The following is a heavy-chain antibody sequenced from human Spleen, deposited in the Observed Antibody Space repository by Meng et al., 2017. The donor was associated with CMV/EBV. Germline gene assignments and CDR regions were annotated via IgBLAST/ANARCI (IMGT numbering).Heavy chain of an antibody. CDR2: MYYNGSP. D-gene: IGHD5-24*01. CDR1: GSLRTSSYH. V-gene: IGHV4-39*07. J-gene: IGHJ4*02. CDR3: ARGDTISGYY. Sequence: GSLRTSSYHWPAIRQSPAKGLEWIGSMYYNGSPNYNPSLKSRVTISADTSKNQFSLKVTSVTAADTAVYYCARGDTISGYYWGQGTLVTVSS.